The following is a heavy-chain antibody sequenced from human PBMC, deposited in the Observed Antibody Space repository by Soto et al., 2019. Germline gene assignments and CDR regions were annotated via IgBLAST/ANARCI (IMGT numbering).Heavy chain of an antibody. J-gene: IGHJ4*02. CDR3: ARDGIVATISRPFDY. CDR1: GYTFTSYA. CDR2: INAGNGNT. V-gene: IGHV1-3*01. Sequence: QVQLVQSGAEVKKPGASVKVSCKASGYTFTSYARHWVRQAPGQRLEWMGWINAGNGNTKYSQKFQGRVTITRDASASTAYMELSSLRSEDTAVYYCARDGIVATISRPFDYWGQGTLVTVSS. D-gene: IGHD5-12*01.